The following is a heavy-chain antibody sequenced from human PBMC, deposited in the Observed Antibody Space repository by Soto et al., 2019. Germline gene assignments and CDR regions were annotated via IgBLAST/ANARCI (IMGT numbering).Heavy chain of an antibody. J-gene: IGHJ4*02. Sequence: SETLSLTCTVSGGSISSGGYYWSWIRQHPGKGLEWIGYIYYSGSTYYNPSPKSRVTISVDTSKNQFSLKLSSVTAADSAVYFCARLEGLATISYYFDFWGQGALVTVSS. CDR2: IYYSGST. D-gene: IGHD3-9*01. CDR3: ARLEGLATISYYFDF. CDR1: GGSISSGGYY. V-gene: IGHV4-31*03.